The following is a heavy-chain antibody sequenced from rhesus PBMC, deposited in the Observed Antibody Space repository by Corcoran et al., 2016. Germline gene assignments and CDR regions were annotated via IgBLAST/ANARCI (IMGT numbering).Heavy chain of an antibody. CDR3: ARALRTSVYSGSWNDRWFDY. CDR1: GGSFSSYW. V-gene: IGHV4-80*01. Sequence: QVQLQESGPGLVKPSETLSLTCAVSGGSFSSYWWSWIRQPPGKGLEWIGEINGNSGSTNYNPLLKSRITMSKDASKNQFALKLSFVHAADTAVYYCARALRTSVYSGSWNDRWFDYWGQGVLVTVSS. J-gene: IGHJ4*01. CDR2: INGNSGST. D-gene: IGHD6-25*01.